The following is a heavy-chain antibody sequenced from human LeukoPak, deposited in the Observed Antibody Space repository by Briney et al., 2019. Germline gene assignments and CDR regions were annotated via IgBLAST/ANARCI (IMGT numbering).Heavy chain of an antibody. CDR1: GFTFSSYA. Sequence: GGSLRLSCAASGFTFSSYAMSWVRQAPGKGLEWVSAISGSGGSTYYADSVKGRFTISRDNSKNTLYLQMNSLRAEDTAVYYCAKDSLIAVAGPRSVDYWGQGTLVTVSS. V-gene: IGHV3-23*01. CDR2: ISGSGGST. D-gene: IGHD6-19*01. J-gene: IGHJ4*02. CDR3: AKDSLIAVAGPRSVDY.